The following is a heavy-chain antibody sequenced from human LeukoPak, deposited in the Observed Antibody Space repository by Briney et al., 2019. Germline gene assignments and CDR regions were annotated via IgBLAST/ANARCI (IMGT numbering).Heavy chain of an antibody. V-gene: IGHV3-74*01. D-gene: IGHD1/OR15-1a*01. J-gene: IGHJ4*02. CDR3: ARRQNTLWPDF. CDR1: GLTFSSYW. CDR2: INSDGSAT. Sequence: HSGGSLRLSCAASGLTFSSYWMHWVRQAPGKGLVWVSRINSDGSATTYADSVKGRFTISRDNAKSTLYLQMNSLRAEDTAMYYCARRQNTLWPDFWGQGTLVTVSS.